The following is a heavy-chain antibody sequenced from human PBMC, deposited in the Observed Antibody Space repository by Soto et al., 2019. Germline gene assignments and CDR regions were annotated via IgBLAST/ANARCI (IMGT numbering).Heavy chain of an antibody. V-gene: IGHV1-18*01. D-gene: IGHD1-1*01. J-gene: IGHJ4*02. CDR1: DYSFTTYG. Sequence: ASVKVSCKASDYSFTTYGMSWVRQAPGQGLEWMGWISAYNGNTDYAQKFQGRVTMTTDTSTSTAYMELRSLRSDGTALYYCARAGAELTQLCDYWGQGTLVTVSS. CDR2: ISAYNGNT. CDR3: ARAGAELTQLCDY.